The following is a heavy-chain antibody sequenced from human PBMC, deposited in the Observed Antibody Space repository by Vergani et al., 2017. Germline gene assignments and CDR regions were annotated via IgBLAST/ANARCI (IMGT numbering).Heavy chain of an antibody. J-gene: IGHJ4*02. CDR3: ARRGGYSYGYDFDY. CDR2: IYPRDSDT. Sequence: EVQLVPSGAEVKKPGESLKISCKGSGYSFASYWIGWVRQMPGRGLEWMGIIYPRDSDTKYSPSFQGQVTISADKSISTAYLQWSGLQASDTAMYYCARRGGYSYGYDFDYWGQGTLVTVSS. V-gene: IGHV5-51*01. CDR1: GYSFASYW. D-gene: IGHD5-18*01.